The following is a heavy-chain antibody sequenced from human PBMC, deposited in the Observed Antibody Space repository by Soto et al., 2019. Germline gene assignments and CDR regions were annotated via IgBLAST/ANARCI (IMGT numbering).Heavy chain of an antibody. CDR2: INSDGSST. Sequence: GGSLRLSCAASGFTFSSYWMHWVRQAPGKGLVWVSRINSDGSSTSYADSVKGRFTISRDNAKNTLYLQMNSLRAEDTAVYYCARPGYSSGWYDHSVAIDIWGQGTIVTVSS. CDR3: ARPGYSSGWYDHSVAIDI. J-gene: IGHJ3*02. CDR1: GFTFSSYW. V-gene: IGHV3-74*01. D-gene: IGHD6-19*01.